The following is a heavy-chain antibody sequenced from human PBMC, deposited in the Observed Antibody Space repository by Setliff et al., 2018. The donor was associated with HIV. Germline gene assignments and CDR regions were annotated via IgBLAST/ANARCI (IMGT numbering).Heavy chain of an antibody. CDR2: ITSNGGST. CDR1: GFTIDDYG. J-gene: IGHJ3*02. D-gene: IGHD3-22*01. CDR3: ARDYYYMSNAFDM. V-gene: IGHV3-20*04. Sequence: GSLRLSCAASGFTIDDYGMSWVRQVPGKGLEWVSGITSNGGSTGYVDSVKGRFTIFRDNSKKSLYLQMNSLRAEDTALYFCARDYYYMSNAFDMWGQGTMVTVSS.